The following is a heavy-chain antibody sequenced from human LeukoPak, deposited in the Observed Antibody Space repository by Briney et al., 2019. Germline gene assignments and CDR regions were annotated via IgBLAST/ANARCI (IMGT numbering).Heavy chain of an antibody. CDR3: ARVLDGSGWYSGCYFDY. J-gene: IGHJ4*02. D-gene: IGHD6-19*01. CDR2: ISYGGSNK. CDR1: GFTFSSYA. Sequence: GGSLRLSCAASGFTFSSYAMHWVRQAPGKGLEWVAVISYGGSNKYYADSVKGRFTISRDNSKNTLYLQMNSLRAEDTAVYYCARVLDGSGWYSGCYFDYWGQGTLVTVSS. V-gene: IGHV3-30-3*01.